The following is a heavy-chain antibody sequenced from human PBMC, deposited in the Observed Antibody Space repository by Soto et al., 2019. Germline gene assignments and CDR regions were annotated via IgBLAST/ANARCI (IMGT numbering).Heavy chain of an antibody. J-gene: IGHJ5*02. Sequence: ASVKVSGKASGYTFTSYDINWVRQATGQGLEWMGWMNPNSGNTGYAQKFQGRVTMIRNTSISTAYMELSSLRSEDTAVYYCARARRGFYDFWSGYYTEQETYNWFDPWGQGTLVTVSS. CDR2: MNPNSGNT. V-gene: IGHV1-8*01. D-gene: IGHD3-3*01. CDR1: GYTFTSYD. CDR3: ARARRGFYDFWSGYYTEQETYNWFDP.